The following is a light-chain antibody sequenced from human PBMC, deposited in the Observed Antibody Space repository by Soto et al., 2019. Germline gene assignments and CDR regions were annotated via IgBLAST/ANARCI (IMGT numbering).Light chain of an antibody. V-gene: IGLV1-47*01. CDR3: EAWDDSRSGFLV. J-gene: IGLJ2*01. CDR1: SSNIGSNY. Sequence: QSVLTQPPSASGTPGQRVTISCSGSSSNIGSNYVYWYQQLPGTAPKLLIYRNDQRPSGVPDRYSGSKSGTSASLAISGLRSEAEADYYCEAWDDSRSGFLVFGGGTKLTVL. CDR2: RND.